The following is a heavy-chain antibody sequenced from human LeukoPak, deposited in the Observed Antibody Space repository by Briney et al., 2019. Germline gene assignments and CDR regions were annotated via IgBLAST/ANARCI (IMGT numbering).Heavy chain of an antibody. CDR1: GFTFSSYS. Sequence: PGGSLRLSCAASGFTFSSYSMNWVRQAPGKGLEWVSSISSSSSYIYYADSVKGRFTISRDNAKNSLYLQMNSLRAEDTAVYYCARDPRRSTSGWGLFSGWGQGTLVTVSS. CDR3: ARDPRRSTSGWGLFSG. J-gene: IGHJ4*02. CDR2: ISSSSSYI. V-gene: IGHV3-21*01. D-gene: IGHD2-2*01.